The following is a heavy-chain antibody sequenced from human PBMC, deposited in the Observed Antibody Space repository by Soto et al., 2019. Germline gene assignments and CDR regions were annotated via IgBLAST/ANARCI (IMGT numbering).Heavy chain of an antibody. V-gene: IGHV3-30*18. CDR1: GFTFSSYG. J-gene: IGHJ3*02. CDR2: ISYDGSNK. CDR3: AKVHTMIVVGGAFDI. Sequence: GGSLRLSCAASGFTFSSYGMHWVRQAPGKGLEWVAVISYDGSNKYYADSVKGRFTISRDNSKNTLYLQMNSLRAEDTAVYYCAKVHTMIVVGGAFDIWGQGTMVTVSS. D-gene: IGHD3-22*01.